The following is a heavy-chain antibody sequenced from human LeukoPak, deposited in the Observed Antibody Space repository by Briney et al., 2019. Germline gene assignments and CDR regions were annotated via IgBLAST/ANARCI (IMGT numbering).Heavy chain of an antibody. CDR3: ARDQDYAILTGPPGYFDY. V-gene: IGHV3-21*01. CDR1: GFTFSSYS. J-gene: IGHJ4*02. CDR2: ISSSSSYI. Sequence: PGGSLRLSCAASGFTFSSYSMNWVRQAPGKGLEWVSSISSSSSYIYYADSVKGRFTISRDNAKNSLYLQMNSLRAEDTAVYYCARDQDYAILTGPPGYFDYWGQGTLVTVSS. D-gene: IGHD3-9*01.